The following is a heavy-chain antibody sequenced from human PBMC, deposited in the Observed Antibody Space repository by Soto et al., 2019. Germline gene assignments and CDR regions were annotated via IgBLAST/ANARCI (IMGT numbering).Heavy chain of an antibody. V-gene: IGHV3-64*02. CDR2: VSSNGGST. CDR1: GFIFSSYN. Sequence: EVQLVESGEALVQPGGSLRLSCAASGFIFSSYNMHWVRQAPGKGLEYVSAVSSNGGSTYYADSVKGRFTISRDNSKNTLYLQMGSLRTEDMAVYYCARAPASGYYDYWGQGTLVTVSS. J-gene: IGHJ4*02. D-gene: IGHD3-22*01. CDR3: ARAPASGYYDY.